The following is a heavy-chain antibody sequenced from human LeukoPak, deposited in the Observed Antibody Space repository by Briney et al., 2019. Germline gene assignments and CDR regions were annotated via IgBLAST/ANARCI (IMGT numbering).Heavy chain of an antibody. CDR1: GFTFSSYA. Sequence: GGSLRLSCAASGFTFSSYAMSWVRQAPGKGLDWVSAISGSGGSTYFADSVKGRFTISRDNSKNTLYLQMNSLRAEDTAVYYCARGGQWLPTGYWGQGTLVTVSS. CDR2: ISGSGGST. CDR3: ARGGQWLPTGY. V-gene: IGHV3-23*01. D-gene: IGHD6-19*01. J-gene: IGHJ4*02.